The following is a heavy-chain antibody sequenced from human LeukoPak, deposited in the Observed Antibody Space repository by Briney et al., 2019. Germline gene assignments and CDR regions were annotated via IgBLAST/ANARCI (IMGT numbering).Heavy chain of an antibody. V-gene: IGHV1-46*03. J-gene: IGHJ4*02. D-gene: IGHD4-17*01. Sequence: ASVKVSCKASGYAFTSYYMHWVRQAPGQGLEWMGIINPSGGSTSYAQKFQGRVTMTRDTSTSTVYMELSSLRSEDTAVYYCARSRATVTTFDYWGQGTLVTVSS. CDR3: ARSRATVTTFDY. CDR1: GYAFTSYY. CDR2: INPSGGST.